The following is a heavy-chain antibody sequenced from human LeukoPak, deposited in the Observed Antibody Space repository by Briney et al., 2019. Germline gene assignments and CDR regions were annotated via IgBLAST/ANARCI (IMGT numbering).Heavy chain of an antibody. CDR3: ARDSQYCSSGSCSPGVSDI. V-gene: IGHV3-30*02. D-gene: IGHD2-15*01. CDR2: IRYDGSNK. Sequence: GGSLRLSCAASGFTFSSYGMHWVRQAPGKGLEWVAFIRYDGSNKYYADSVKGRFTISRDNSKNTLYLQMNSLRVEDTAVYYCARDSQYCSSGSCSPGVSDIWGQGTMFTVSS. J-gene: IGHJ3*02. CDR1: GFTFSSYG.